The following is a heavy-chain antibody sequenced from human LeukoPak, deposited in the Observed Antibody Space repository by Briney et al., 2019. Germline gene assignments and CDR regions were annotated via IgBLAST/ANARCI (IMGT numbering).Heavy chain of an antibody. D-gene: IGHD2-2*01. CDR2: ISSSRTYI. J-gene: IGHJ6*03. Sequence: PGGSLRLSCAASGFTFSRYTMNWVRQAPGKGLEWVSSISSSRTYIYYADSVKGRFTISRDNAKNSLYLQMNSLRAEDTAVYYCARGAMDTGYYYYYYMDVWGKGTTVTISS. V-gene: IGHV3-21*04. CDR1: GFTFSRYT. CDR3: ARGAMDTGYYYYYYMDV.